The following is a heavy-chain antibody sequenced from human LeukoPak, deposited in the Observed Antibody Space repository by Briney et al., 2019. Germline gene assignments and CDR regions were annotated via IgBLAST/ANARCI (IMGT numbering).Heavy chain of an antibody. J-gene: IGHJ6*02. CDR2: IGTAGDT. CDR1: GFTFSSYD. CDR3: ARGGFRVGATTWSYYYYGMDV. D-gene: IGHD1-26*01. V-gene: IGHV3-13*01. Sequence: GGSLRLSCAASGFTFSSYDMHWVRHATGKGLEWVSAIGTAGDTYYPGSVKGRFTISRENAKNSLYLQMNSLRAGDTAVYYCARGGFRVGATTWSYYYYGMDVWGQGTTVTVSS.